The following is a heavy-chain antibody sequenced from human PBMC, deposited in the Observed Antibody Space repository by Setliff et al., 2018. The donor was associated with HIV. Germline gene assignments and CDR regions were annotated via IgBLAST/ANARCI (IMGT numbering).Heavy chain of an antibody. V-gene: IGHV4-39*01. Sequence: SETLSLTCTVSGGAFNTSSSYWGWIRQPPGKGLEYIGGIFYSGSAYYNPSLKSRVTISVDTSKNQLSLKLSSVTAADTAVYYCARANNDYLYLDYWGQGALVTVSS. CDR3: ARANNDYLYLDY. CDR1: GGAFNTSSSY. J-gene: IGHJ4*02. CDR2: IFYSGSA. D-gene: IGHD3-16*01.